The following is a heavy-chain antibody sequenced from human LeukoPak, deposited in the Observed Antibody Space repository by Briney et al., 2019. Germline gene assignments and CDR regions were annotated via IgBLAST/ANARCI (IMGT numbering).Heavy chain of an antibody. CDR1: GGSIGGFY. CDR2: IYSTGDT. J-gene: IGHJ4*02. CDR3: ARHPFATPFDY. V-gene: IGHV4-59*08. Sequence: SETLSLTCTVSGGSIGGFYWSWIRQPPGKGLEWIGYIYSTGDTNSDPSLKSRVTVSLNTSKNQVSLRLSSVTAADTAVYYCARHPFATPFDYWGRGTLVTVSS. D-gene: IGHD2-15*01.